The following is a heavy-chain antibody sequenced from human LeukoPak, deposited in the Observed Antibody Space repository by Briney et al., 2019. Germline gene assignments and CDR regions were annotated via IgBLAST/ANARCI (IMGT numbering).Heavy chain of an antibody. CDR1: GYTFTGYY. D-gene: IGHD1-26*01. CDR3: ARDSSGNYWGAFDI. V-gene: IGHV1-2*02. J-gene: IGHJ3*02. Sequence: APVKVSCKASGYTFTGYYIHWVRQAPGQGLEWMGWINPNSGGTNYAQKFQGRVTMTRDTSISTAYMELSGLRSDDMAVYYCARDSSGNYWGAFDIWGQGTMVTVSS. CDR2: INPNSGGT.